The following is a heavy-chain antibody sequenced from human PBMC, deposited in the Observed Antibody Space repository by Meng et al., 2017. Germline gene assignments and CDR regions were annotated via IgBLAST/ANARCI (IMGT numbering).Heavy chain of an antibody. Sequence: ESGGGIVMLEASLRLLCAASGLRFTDGWMSWVRQAPGKGLGWVGRIERKSDGGTIYYAAPVKGRFTISRDDSKNTLYLQMDSLINEDTAVYFCATGAAAADDWGQGTLVTVSS. CDR1: GLRFTDGW. V-gene: IGHV3-15*04. CDR3: ATGAAAADD. J-gene: IGHJ4*02. CDR2: IERKSDGGTI. D-gene: IGHD6-13*01.